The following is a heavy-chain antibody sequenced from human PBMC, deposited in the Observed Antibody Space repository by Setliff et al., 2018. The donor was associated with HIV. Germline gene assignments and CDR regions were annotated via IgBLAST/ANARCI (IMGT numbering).Heavy chain of an antibody. CDR3: ARSLAYCSGGGCSSGNYYYMDV. D-gene: IGHD2-15*01. CDR2: ISTSGTT. CDR1: GDSITSGTYY. J-gene: IGHJ6*03. Sequence: SETLSLTCTVSGDSITSGTYYWSWIRQPAGMRLECIGHISTSGTTNYNPSLKSRVTLSVDTSENQYSLKLTSLLAADTAVYYCARSLAYCSGGGCSSGNYYYMDVWGKGTTVTVSS. V-gene: IGHV4-61*09.